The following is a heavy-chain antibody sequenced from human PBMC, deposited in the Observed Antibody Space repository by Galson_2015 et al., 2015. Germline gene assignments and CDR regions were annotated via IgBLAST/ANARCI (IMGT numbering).Heavy chain of an antibody. Sequence: SLRLSCAASGFTLSSYWMSWVRQAPGKGLQWVANIRQDGSEEYYVDSVKGRFTTSRDNAKNSLYLQMNSLRAEYTAVYYCARDPGFREIPFDYWGQGTLVTVSS. V-gene: IGHV3-7*01. CDR3: ARDPGFREIPFDY. J-gene: IGHJ4*02. D-gene: IGHD1-26*01. CDR1: GFTLSSYW. CDR2: IRQDGSEE.